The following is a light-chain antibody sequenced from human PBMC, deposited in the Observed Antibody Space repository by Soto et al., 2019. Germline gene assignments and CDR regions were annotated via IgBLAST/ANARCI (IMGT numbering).Light chain of an antibody. CDR3: QQYTSYSQA. Sequence: DTQLTQSPSTLSVVVGDSVTITCRASQRIGKWLAWYQQKPGKAPKLLIFYGSTLESGVPSRFSGSGSGTDFSLTINSLQPDDFATYYCQQYTSYSQAFGQGTKVEFK. CDR1: QRIGKW. J-gene: IGKJ1*01. CDR2: YGS. V-gene: IGKV1-5*01.